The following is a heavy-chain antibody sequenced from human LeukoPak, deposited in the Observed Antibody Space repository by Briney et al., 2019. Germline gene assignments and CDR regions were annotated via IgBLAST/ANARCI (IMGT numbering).Heavy chain of an antibody. V-gene: IGHV3-30*18. Sequence: PGGSLRLSCAASGFTFSSYGMHWVRQAPGKGLEWVAVISYDGNNKYYADSVKGRFTISRDNSKNTLYLQMNSLRAEDTAVYYCAKGASSGYPRPYGMDVWGQGTTVTVSS. J-gene: IGHJ6*02. CDR1: GFTFSSYG. CDR3: AKGASSGYPRPYGMDV. CDR2: ISYDGNNK. D-gene: IGHD3-22*01.